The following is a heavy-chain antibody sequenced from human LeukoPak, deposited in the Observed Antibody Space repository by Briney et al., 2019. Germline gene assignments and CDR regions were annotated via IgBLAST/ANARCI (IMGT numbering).Heavy chain of an antibody. J-gene: IGHJ4*02. Sequence: ASVKVSCKASGYTFTRYNMHWVRQAPGQGLEWMGIINPSGGSTSYAQKLQGRVTMTRDMSTSTVYMELSSLRPEDTAVYYCARVRDLVDYFDYWGQGTLVTVSS. V-gene: IGHV1-46*01. CDR1: GYTFTRYN. CDR3: ARVRDLVDYFDY. CDR2: INPSGGST.